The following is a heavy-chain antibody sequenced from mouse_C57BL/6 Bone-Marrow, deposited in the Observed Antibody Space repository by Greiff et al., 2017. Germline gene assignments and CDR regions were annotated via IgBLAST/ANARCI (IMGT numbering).Heavy chain of an antibody. CDR2: ISYDGSN. CDR1: GYSITSGYY. Sequence: DVHLVESGPGLVKPSQSLSLTCSVTGYSITSGYYWNWIRQFPGNKLEWMGYISYDGSNNYNPSLKNRLSITRDTSKNQFFLKLNSVTTEDTATYYCARGGVLRDWFAYWGQGTLVTVSA. V-gene: IGHV3-6*01. CDR3: ARGGVLRDWFAY. D-gene: IGHD1-1*01. J-gene: IGHJ3*01.